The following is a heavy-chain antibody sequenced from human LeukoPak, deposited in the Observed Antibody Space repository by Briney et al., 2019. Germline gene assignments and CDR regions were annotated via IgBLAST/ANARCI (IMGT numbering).Heavy chain of an antibody. D-gene: IGHD3-3*01. CDR1: GGSFSVYY. J-gene: IGHJ4*02. Sequence: SETLSLTCAVYGGSFSVYYWSWIRQPPRKGLECIGEINHSGSTNYNPSLKSRVTISVDTSKNQFSLKLSSVTAADTAVYYCARGPEERYYDFWSGDFDYWGQGTLVTVSS. V-gene: IGHV4-34*01. CDR2: INHSGST. CDR3: ARGPEERYYDFWSGDFDY.